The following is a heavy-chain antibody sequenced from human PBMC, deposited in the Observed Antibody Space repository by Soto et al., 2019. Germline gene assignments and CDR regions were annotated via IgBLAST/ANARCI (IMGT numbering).Heavy chain of an antibody. CDR3: AIEKGAVTPYYFDY. J-gene: IGHJ4*02. Sequence: ASVKVSCKASGYTFTSYGISWVRQAPGQGLEWMGWISAYNGNTNYAQKLQGRVTMTTDTSTSTAYMELRSLRSDDTAVYYCAIEKGAVTPYYFDYWGQGTLVTVSS. D-gene: IGHD6-19*01. CDR1: GYTFTSYG. CDR2: ISAYNGNT. V-gene: IGHV1-18*01.